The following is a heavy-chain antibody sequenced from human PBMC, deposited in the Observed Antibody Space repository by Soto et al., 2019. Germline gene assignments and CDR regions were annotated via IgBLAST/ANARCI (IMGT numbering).Heavy chain of an antibody. V-gene: IGHV3-9*01. J-gene: IGHJ6*02. CDR3: AKDISYYDFWSGYDPRYYYYGMDV. Sequence: GGSLRLSCAASGFTFDDYAMHWVRQAPGKGLEWVSGISWNSGSIGYADSVKGRFTISRDNAKNSLYLQMNSLRAEDTALYYCAKDISYYDFWSGYDPRYYYYGMDVWGQGTTVTVSS. CDR1: GFTFDDYA. D-gene: IGHD3-3*01. CDR2: ISWNSGSI.